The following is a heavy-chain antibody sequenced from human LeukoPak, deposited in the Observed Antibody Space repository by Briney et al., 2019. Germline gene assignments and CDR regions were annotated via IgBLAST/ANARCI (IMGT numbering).Heavy chain of an antibody. CDR2: MNPNSGNT. J-gene: IGHJ4*02. D-gene: IGHD1-26*01. V-gene: IGHV1-8*01. Sequence: GASVKVSCKASGYTFTRYDINWVRQATGQGLEGMGWMNPNSGNTGYPKMFQGRVTTTRNPYIHTAYMELSSLKSEDTAVYYCASPPVGGSGDYFDYWRQATLLTVSS. CDR1: GYTFTRYD. CDR3: ASPPVGGSGDYFDY.